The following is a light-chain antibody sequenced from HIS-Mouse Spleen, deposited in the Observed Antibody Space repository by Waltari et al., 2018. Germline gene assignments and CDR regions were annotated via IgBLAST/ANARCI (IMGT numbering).Light chain of an antibody. CDR3: CSYAGSSTWV. CDR2: EGS. V-gene: IGLV2-23*01. Sequence: QSALTQPASVSGSPGQSITISCTGTSSDVGRYNLVSWYQQPPGKAPKLMIYEGSKRPSGVSIRFSGSKSGTTASLTIAGLQAEDEADYYCCSYAGSSTWVFGGGTKLTVL. J-gene: IGLJ3*02. CDR1: SSDVGRYNL.